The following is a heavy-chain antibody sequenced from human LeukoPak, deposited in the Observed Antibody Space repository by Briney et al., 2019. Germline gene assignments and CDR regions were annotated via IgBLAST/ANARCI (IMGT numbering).Heavy chain of an antibody. Sequence: SETLSLTCTVSGGSISSYYWNWIRQSPESGLEGIGYIYYSGSTNYNPSLMSRVTMSVDTSKNQFSLKLSSVTAADTAVYYCARHANGYSSSWHDYWGQGTLVTVS. J-gene: IGHJ4*02. CDR1: GGSISSYY. D-gene: IGHD6-13*01. CDR2: IYYSGST. CDR3: ARHANGYSSSWHDY. V-gene: IGHV4-59*08.